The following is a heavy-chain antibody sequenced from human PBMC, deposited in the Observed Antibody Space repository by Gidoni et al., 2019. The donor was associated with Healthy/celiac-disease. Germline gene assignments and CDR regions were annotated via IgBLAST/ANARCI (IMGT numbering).Heavy chain of an antibody. CDR1: GVTFSSYA. D-gene: IGHD2-15*01. Sequence: EVQLLEAGGGLVQPGGSLRLSCAASGVTFSSYARSWVRQAPGQGLAWLSAISGSGGSTYSADSVKGRFTISRDNSKNTLYLQMNSLRAEDTAVYYCAKDAYCSGGSCLLGPWDYWGQGTLVTVSS. CDR2: ISGSGGST. J-gene: IGHJ4*02. CDR3: AKDAYCSGGSCLLGPWDY. V-gene: IGHV3-23*01.